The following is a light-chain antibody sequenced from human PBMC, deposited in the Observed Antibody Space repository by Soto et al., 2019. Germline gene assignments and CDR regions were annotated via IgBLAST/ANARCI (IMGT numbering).Light chain of an antibody. J-gene: IGLJ3*02. Sequence: QAVVTQEPSLTVSPGGTVTLTCASSTGPVTTTHYPNWFQQKPGQAPRSLIYSTRNKHSWTPARFSGSLLGGKAALTLSGVQHEDEADYSGLLYCDGPRVFGGGTKLTVL. V-gene: IGLV7-43*01. CDR3: LLYCDGPRV. CDR2: STR. CDR1: TGPVTTTHY.